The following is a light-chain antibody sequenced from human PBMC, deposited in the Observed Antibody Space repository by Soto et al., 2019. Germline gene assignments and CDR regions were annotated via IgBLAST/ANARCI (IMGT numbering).Light chain of an antibody. J-gene: IGKJ1*01. CDR1: QSISSSF. V-gene: IGKV3-20*01. Sequence: IVWPQTPDILSLSPGERASLSCGASQSISSSFLAWYQQKPGQAPRLLIYGASSRATDIPHRFSGSGSGTDFTLTISSLEPEDSAVYYCQQSGNSPWTFGQGGKADIK. CDR2: GAS. CDR3: QQSGNSPWT.